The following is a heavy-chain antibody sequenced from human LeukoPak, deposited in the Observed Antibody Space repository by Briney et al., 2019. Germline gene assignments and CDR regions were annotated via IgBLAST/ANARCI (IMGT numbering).Heavy chain of an antibody. CDR2: IYYSGST. V-gene: IGHV4-59*01. Sequence: PSETLSLTCTVSGGSISSYYWSWIRQPPGKELEWIGYIYYSGSTNYNPSLKSRVTISVDTSKNQFSLKLSSVTAADTAVYYCARDAGYCSSTSCYLYGMDVWGQGTTVTVSS. CDR3: ARDAGYCSSTSCYLYGMDV. D-gene: IGHD2-2*01. J-gene: IGHJ6*02. CDR1: GGSISSYY.